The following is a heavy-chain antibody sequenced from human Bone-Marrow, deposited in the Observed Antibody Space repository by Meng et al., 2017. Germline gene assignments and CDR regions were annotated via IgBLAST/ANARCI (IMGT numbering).Heavy chain of an antibody. D-gene: IGHD2-15*01. Sequence: ASVKVSCKASGYTFTSYYMHWVRQAPGQGLEWMGIINPSGGSTSYAQKFQGRVTMTRDTSTSTVYMELSSLRSEDTAVYYCARDHFPAVVVAATRPDGSDYWGQGTLVTGLL. CDR3: ARDHFPAVVVAATRPDGSDY. CDR2: INPSGGST. V-gene: IGHV1-46*01. J-gene: IGHJ4*02. CDR1: GYTFTSYY.